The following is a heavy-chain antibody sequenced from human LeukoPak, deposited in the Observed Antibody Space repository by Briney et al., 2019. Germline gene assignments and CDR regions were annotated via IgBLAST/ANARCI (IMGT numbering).Heavy chain of an antibody. CDR2: ISTSSSYI. CDR1: GLTFSSYS. J-gene: IGHJ6*03. CDR3: ARAAIAAARIYYYMDV. D-gene: IGHD6-13*01. V-gene: IGHV3-21*01. Sequence: GGSLRPSCAASGLTFSSYSTNWVRQAPGKGLEWVSFISTSSSYIHNADSVKGRFTISRDNAENSLYLQMNSLRAEDTAVYYCARAAIAAARIYYYMDVWGKGTTVTVSS.